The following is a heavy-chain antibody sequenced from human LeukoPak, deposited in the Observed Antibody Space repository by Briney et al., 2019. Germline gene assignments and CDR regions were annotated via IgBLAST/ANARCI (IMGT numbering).Heavy chain of an antibody. V-gene: IGHV3-53*01. J-gene: IGHJ4*02. CDR2: IYSGGST. CDR3: ARDLGYCSGGSCYSMGYFDY. CDR1: GFTVSSNY. Sequence: GGSLRLSCAAPGFTVSSNYMSWVRQAPGKGLEWVSVIYSGGSTYYADSVKGRFTISRDNSKNTLYLQMNSLRAEDTAVYYCARDLGYCSGGSCYSMGYFDYWGQGTLVTVSS. D-gene: IGHD2-15*01.